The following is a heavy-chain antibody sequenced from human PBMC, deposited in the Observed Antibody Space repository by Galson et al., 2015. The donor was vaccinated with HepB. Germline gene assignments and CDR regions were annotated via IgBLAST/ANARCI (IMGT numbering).Heavy chain of an antibody. CDR1: GDSVSSNSAA. D-gene: IGHD6-13*01. J-gene: IGHJ5*02. V-gene: IGHV6-1*01. CDR3: ARGPFIAAAPASWFDP. CDR2: TYYRSKWYN. Sequence: CAISGDSVSSNSAAWNWIRQSPSRGLEWLGRTYYRSKWYNDYAVSVKSRITINPDTSKNQFSLQLNSVTPEDTAVYYCARGPFIAAAPASWFDPWGQGTLVTVSS.